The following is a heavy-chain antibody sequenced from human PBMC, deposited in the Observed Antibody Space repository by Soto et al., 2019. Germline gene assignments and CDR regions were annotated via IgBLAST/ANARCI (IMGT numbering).Heavy chain of an antibody. J-gene: IGHJ4*02. D-gene: IGHD6-19*01. CDR3: ARDSSGWYKFDY. CDR2: ISRDGTNK. V-gene: IGHV3-30-3*01. Sequence: HPGGSLRLSCVASGFTFSDYAMDWVRQAPGKGLEWVTVISRDGTNKYYADSVKGRFTISRDNSKNTLYLQMNSLTVEDTALYYCARDSSGWYKFDYWGQGTVVTVSS. CDR1: GFTFSDYA.